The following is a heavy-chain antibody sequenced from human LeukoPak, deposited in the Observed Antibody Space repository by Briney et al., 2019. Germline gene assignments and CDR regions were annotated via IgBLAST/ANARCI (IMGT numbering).Heavy chain of an antibody. D-gene: IGHD6-13*01. CDR1: GYTFTGYY. CDR3: ARDKVKGEAAAGF. V-gene: IGHV1-2*06. J-gene: IGHJ4*02. Sequence: ASVKVSCKASGYTFTGYYMHWLRQAPGQGLEWMGRINPNSGGTNYAQKFQGRVTMTRDTSISTAYMGLSRLRSDDTAVYYCARDKVKGEAAAGFWGQGTLVTVSS. CDR2: INPNSGGT.